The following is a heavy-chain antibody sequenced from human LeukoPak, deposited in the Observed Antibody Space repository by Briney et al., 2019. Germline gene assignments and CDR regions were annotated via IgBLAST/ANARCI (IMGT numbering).Heavy chain of an antibody. D-gene: IGHD6-13*01. CDR3: ARVAYSSSWTKIDY. CDR1: GGSFSGYY. CDR2: INHSGST. Sequence: SSETLSLTCAVYGGSFSGYYWSWIRQPPGKGLEWIGEINHSGSTNYNPSLKSRVTISVDTSKNQFSLKLSSVTAADTAVYYCARVAYSSSWTKIDYWGQGTLVTVSS. J-gene: IGHJ4*02. V-gene: IGHV4-34*01.